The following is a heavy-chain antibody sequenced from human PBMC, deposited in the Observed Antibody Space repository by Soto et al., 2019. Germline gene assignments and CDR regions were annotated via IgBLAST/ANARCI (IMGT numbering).Heavy chain of an antibody. Sequence: SESLSLTCAVAGGSIIRGNWWSWVRQPPGKGLEWIGEIFHSGSTNYNPSLKSRVTMSVDKSKNQLSLNLNSVTAADTAVYYCATWGIYPATGGSLPFDYWGQGSLVT. CDR2: IFHSGST. J-gene: IGHJ4*02. CDR1: GGSIIRGNW. CDR3: ATWGIYPATGGSLPFDY. V-gene: IGHV4-4*02. D-gene: IGHD3-16*02.